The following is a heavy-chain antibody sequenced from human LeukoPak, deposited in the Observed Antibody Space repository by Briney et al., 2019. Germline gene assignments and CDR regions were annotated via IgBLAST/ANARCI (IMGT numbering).Heavy chain of an antibody. CDR1: GYSFTSYW. V-gene: IGHV5-51*01. CDR3: ARQGWGSYRYTPDY. J-gene: IGHJ4*02. D-gene: IGHD3-16*02. Sequence: GESLKISCKGSGYSFTSYWIGWVRQMPGKGMEWIGIIYPGDSDTRYSPSFQGQVTISADKSITTAYLQWSRLKGSDTPMYYCARQGWGSYRYTPDYWGQGTLVTVSS. CDR2: IYPGDSDT.